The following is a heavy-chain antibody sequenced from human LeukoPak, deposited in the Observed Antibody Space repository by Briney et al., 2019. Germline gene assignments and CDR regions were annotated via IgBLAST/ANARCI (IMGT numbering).Heavy chain of an antibody. Sequence: GGSLRLSCAASGFTFSSNVMHWVRQAPGEGLEWVAVISHDGNNKNYADSAKGRFTISRDNAKNSLYLQMNSLRAEDTAVYYCARDISDDYWGQGTLVTVSS. J-gene: IGHJ4*02. D-gene: IGHD1-26*01. CDR1: GFTFSSNV. CDR2: ISHDGNNK. CDR3: ARDISDDY. V-gene: IGHV3-30-3*01.